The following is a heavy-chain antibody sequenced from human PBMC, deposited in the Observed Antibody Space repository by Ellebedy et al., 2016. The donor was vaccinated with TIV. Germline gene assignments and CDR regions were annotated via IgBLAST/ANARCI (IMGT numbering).Heavy chain of an antibody. Sequence: PGGSLRLSCAASGFTFSSYSMNWVRQAPGKGLEWVSSISSSSSYIYYADSVKGRFTFSRDNAKNSLYLQMNSLRAEDTAVYYCARDMAPQQLFHGMDVWGQGTTVTVSS. CDR1: GFTFSSYS. J-gene: IGHJ6*02. CDR2: ISSSSSYI. D-gene: IGHD6-13*01. V-gene: IGHV3-21*01. CDR3: ARDMAPQQLFHGMDV.